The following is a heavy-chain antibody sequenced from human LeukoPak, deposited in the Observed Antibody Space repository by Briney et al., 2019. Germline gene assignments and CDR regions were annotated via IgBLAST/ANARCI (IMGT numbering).Heavy chain of an antibody. J-gene: IGHJ4*02. CDR2: IYYSGST. D-gene: IGHD3-16*01. V-gene: IGHV4-59*01. CDR1: DDSNNTYY. CDR3: ARGRYGWLPFDY. Sequence: SETLSLTCTVSDDSNNTYYWSWIRQPPGKGLEWIGYIYYSGSTNYNPALKSRVTISVDTSKNQFTLKLSSVTAADTAVYYCARGRYGWLPFDYWGQGTLVTVSS.